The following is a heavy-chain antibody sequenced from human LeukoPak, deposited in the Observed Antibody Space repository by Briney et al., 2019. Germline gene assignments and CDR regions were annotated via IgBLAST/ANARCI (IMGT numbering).Heavy chain of an antibody. CDR2: IIPILGIA. CDR3: AREARSVAAHNWFDP. J-gene: IGHJ5*02. D-gene: IGHD6-19*01. CDR1: GGTFSSYA. Sequence: SVKVSCKASGGTFSSYAISWVRQAPGQGLEWMGRIIPILGIANYAQKFQGRVTMTRDTSISTAYMELSRLRSDDTAVYYCAREARSVAAHNWFDPWGQGTLVTVSS. V-gene: IGHV1-69*04.